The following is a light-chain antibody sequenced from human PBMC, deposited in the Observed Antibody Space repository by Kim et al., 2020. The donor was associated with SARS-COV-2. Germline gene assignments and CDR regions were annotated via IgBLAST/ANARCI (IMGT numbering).Light chain of an antibody. CDR3: QSYDNSLSAVL. CDR1: SSNIGAGYD. J-gene: IGLJ2*01. Sequence: QSVLTQPPSVSGAPGQRVTISCTGSSSNIGAGYDVHWYQQLPGAAPKLLMYGNNNRPSGVPDRFSGSRSGTSASLAITGLQAEDEADYYCQSYDNSLSAVLFGGGTQLTVL. V-gene: IGLV1-40*01. CDR2: GNN.